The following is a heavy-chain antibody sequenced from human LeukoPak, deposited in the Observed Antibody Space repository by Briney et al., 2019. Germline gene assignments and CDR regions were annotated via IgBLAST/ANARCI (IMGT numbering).Heavy chain of an antibody. Sequence: GESLRLSCAASGFTFSSYSMNWVRQAPGKGLEWVSSISTSSSYIYYAEPVKGRFTISRDNAKNSLYLQMNSLRAEDTAVYYCESSGWQDRYYFDYWGQGTLVTVSS. CDR2: ISTSSSYI. J-gene: IGHJ4*02. D-gene: IGHD6-19*01. V-gene: IGHV3-21*01. CDR3: ESSGWQDRYYFDY. CDR1: GFTFSSYS.